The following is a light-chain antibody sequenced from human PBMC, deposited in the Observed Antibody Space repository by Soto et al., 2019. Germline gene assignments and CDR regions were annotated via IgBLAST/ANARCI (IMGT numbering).Light chain of an antibody. V-gene: IGKV3-15*01. CDR3: QQYNNWPPMYT. CDR2: EAS. J-gene: IGKJ2*01. Sequence: EIVMTQSPATLSVSPGERATLSCRASQSVGSNLAWYQQKPGQAPRLLIYEASTRATGIPARFSGSGSAIEFTLTISSLQSEDFAVYYCQQYNNWPPMYTFGQGTKLEIK. CDR1: QSVGSN.